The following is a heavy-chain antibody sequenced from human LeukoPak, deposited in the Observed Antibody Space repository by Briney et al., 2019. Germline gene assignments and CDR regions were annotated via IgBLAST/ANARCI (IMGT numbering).Heavy chain of an antibody. J-gene: IGHJ4*02. CDR1: GFTFSDHY. Sequence: GGSLRLSCAASGFTFSDHYMDWVRQAPRKGLEWVGRTRNKANSYTTEYAASVKGRFTISRDDSKNSLYLQMNSLKTEDTAVYYCAREIWFGEGFDYWGQGTLVTVSS. D-gene: IGHD3-10*01. V-gene: IGHV3-72*01. CDR2: TRNKANSYTT. CDR3: AREIWFGEGFDY.